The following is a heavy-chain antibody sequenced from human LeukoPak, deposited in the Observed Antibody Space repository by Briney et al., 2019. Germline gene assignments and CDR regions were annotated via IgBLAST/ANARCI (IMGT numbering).Heavy chain of an antibody. CDR2: ISWDGGST. Sequence: PGGSLRLSCAASGFTFDDYTMHWVRQAPGKGLEWVSLISWDGGSTYYADPVKGRFTISRDNSKNSLYLQMNSLRTEDTALYYCAKDAYSSSWYGAFDIWGQGTMVTVSS. D-gene: IGHD6-13*01. CDR3: AKDAYSSSWYGAFDI. V-gene: IGHV3-43*01. J-gene: IGHJ3*02. CDR1: GFTFDDYT.